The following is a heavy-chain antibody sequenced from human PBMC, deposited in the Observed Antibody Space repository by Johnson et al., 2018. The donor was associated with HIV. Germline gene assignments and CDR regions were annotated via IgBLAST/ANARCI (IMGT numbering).Heavy chain of an antibody. Sequence: QVQLVESGGGVVQPGMFVTLSCAASGLNFSDYGMHWVRQAPGKGLEWVAVISFDGSNEYYADSVNGRFTISRDNAQNSLFLQMSSLRPEDTAIYYCARGQRATDIWGQGTMVTVSS. CDR3: ARGQRATDI. J-gene: IGHJ3*02. V-gene: IGHV3-30*04. CDR2: ISFDGSNE. CDR1: GLNFSDYG.